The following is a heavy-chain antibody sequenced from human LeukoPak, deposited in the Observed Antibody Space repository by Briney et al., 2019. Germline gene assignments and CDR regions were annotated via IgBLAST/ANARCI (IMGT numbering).Heavy chain of an antibody. V-gene: IGHV3-9*01. CDR2: ISWNSGSI. Sequence: PGGSLRLSCAGSGFIFNNYAMHWVRQPPGKGLEWVSGISWNSGSIDHADSVKGRFTISRDNAKNSLYLQMNSLGVEDTAFYYCAKDNRRHYTSGPNPDSLHWGQGALVTVSS. CDR1: GFIFNNYA. J-gene: IGHJ4*02. CDR3: AKDNRRHYTSGPNPDSLH. D-gene: IGHD6-19*01.